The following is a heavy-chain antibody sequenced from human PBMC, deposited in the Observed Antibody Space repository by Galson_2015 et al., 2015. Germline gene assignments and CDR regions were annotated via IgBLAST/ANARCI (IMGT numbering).Heavy chain of an antibody. V-gene: IGHV6-1*01. J-gene: IGHJ4*02. CDR2: TYYRSKWYK. Sequence: CAISGDSVSSNSAAWNWIRQSPSRGLEWLGRTYYRSKWYKYYALSVKSRITINVDTAKNQSSLQLNSVTPEDTAVYYCASQGIAVAGVIDYWGQGTLVTVSS. CDR1: GDSVSSNSAA. D-gene: IGHD6-19*01. CDR3: ASQGIAVAGVIDY.